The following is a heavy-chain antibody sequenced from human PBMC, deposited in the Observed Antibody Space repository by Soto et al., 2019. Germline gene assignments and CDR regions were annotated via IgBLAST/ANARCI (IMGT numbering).Heavy chain of an antibody. D-gene: IGHD2-15*01. CDR1: GFTFSSYG. J-gene: IGHJ6*02. V-gene: IGHV3-30*18. CDR2: ISYDGSNK. CDR3: AKDRYCSGGSCYPNYYYGMDV. Sequence: WGSLRLSCAASGFTFSSYGMHCVRQAPGKGLEWVAVISYDGSNKYYADSVKGRFTISRDNSKNTLYLQMNSLRAEDTAVYYCAKDRYCSGGSCYPNYYYGMDVWGQGTTVTVSS.